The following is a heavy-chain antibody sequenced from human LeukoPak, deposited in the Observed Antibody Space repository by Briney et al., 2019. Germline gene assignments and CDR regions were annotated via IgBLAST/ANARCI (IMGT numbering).Heavy chain of an antibody. CDR3: AKDCLRYYYGSGSSFDY. J-gene: IGHJ4*02. Sequence: GGSLRLSCAASGFTLSSYAMSWVRQAPGKGLEWVSAISDSGNTYHADSVKGRFTISRDNSKNTLYLQMNSLRAEDTAVYYCAKDCLRYYYGSGSSFDYWGQGTLVTVSS. V-gene: IGHV3-23*01. CDR2: ISDSGNT. D-gene: IGHD3-10*01. CDR1: GFTLSSYA.